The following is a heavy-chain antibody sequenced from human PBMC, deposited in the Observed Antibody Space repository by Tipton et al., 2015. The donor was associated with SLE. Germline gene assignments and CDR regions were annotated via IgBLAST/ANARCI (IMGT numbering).Heavy chain of an antibody. D-gene: IGHD1-7*01. V-gene: IGHV3-74*01. CDR1: GSTFSRYW. Sequence: SLRLSCAASGSTFSRYWMHWVRQAPGKGLVWVSRINIDGGTPSYVDSVEGRFTISRDNAKNTLYLQMNSLRAEDTAVYYCAAGRELINWFDPWGQGTLVTVSS. J-gene: IGHJ5*02. CDR3: AAGRELINWFDP. CDR2: INIDGGTP.